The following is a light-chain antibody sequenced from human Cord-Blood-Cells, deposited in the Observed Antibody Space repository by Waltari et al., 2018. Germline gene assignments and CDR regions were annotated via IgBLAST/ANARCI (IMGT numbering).Light chain of an antibody. V-gene: IGKV3-11*01. CDR2: DAS. J-gene: IGKJ4*01. Sequence: EIALTQSPATLSLSPGERATPSGRASQQVSSYLAWYQQKTGQAPRLLIYDASNRATGIPARFSGSGSGTDFTLTISSLEPEDFAVYYCQQRSNWPLTFGGGTKVEIK. CDR3: QQRSNWPLT. CDR1: QQVSSY.